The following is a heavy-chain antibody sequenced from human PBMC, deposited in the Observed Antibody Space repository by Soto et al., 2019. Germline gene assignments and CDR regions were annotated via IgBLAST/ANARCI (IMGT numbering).Heavy chain of an antibody. Sequence: ASVKVSCKASGYTFTSYYMHWVRQAPGQGLEWMGIINPSGGSTSYVQKFQGRVTMTRDTSTSTVYMELSSLRSEDTAVYYCARDRGCSGGSCYSTTPAHLDYWGQGTLVTVSS. J-gene: IGHJ4*02. CDR1: GYTFTSYY. V-gene: IGHV1-46*01. CDR3: ARDRGCSGGSCYSTTPAHLDY. D-gene: IGHD2-15*01. CDR2: INPSGGST.